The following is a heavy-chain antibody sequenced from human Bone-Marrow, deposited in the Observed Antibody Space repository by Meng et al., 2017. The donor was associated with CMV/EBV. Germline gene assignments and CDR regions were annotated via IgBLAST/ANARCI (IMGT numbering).Heavy chain of an antibody. V-gene: IGHV3-74*01. D-gene: IGHD3-3*01. CDR1: GFTFNSYW. CDR3: ARGGAGQYDFWSGYRYNYYYYYGMDV. J-gene: IGHJ6*02. Sequence: GESLKISCAASGFTFNSYWMHWVRQAPGKGLVWVSRINNDGSSTSYADSVKGRFAISRDNAKNTLYLQMNSLRAEDTDVYYCARGGAGQYDFWSGYRYNYYYYYGMDVWGQGTMVTVSS. CDR2: INNDGSST.